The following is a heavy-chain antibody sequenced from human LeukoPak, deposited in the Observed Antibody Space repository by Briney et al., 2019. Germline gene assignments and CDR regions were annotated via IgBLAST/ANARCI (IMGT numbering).Heavy chain of an antibody. V-gene: IGHV1-18*01. CDR2: ISAYNGNT. J-gene: IGHJ4*02. D-gene: IGHD6-19*01. CDR1: GYTFSIYG. Sequence: ASVKVSCKASGYTFSIYGITWVRQAPGQGLEWMGWISAYNGNTNYAQKVQGRVTMTTDTPTSTAYMELRSLRSDDTAVYYCARDLKRGYSSGRYSWSTGSSNDYWGQGTLVTVSS. CDR3: ARDLKRGYSSGRYSWSTGSSNDY.